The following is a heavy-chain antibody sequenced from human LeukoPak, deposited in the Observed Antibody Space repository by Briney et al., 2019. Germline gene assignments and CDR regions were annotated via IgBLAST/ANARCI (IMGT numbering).Heavy chain of an antibody. Sequence: PSETLSLTCTVSGGSISSYYWSWIRQPPGKGLEWIGYIYYGGSTNYNPSLKSRVTISVDTSKNQFSLKLSSVTAADTAVYYCASTPAVAGTVYFDYWGQGTLVTVSS. D-gene: IGHD6-19*01. CDR2: IYYGGST. J-gene: IGHJ4*02. CDR1: GGSISSYY. CDR3: ASTPAVAGTVYFDY. V-gene: IGHV4-59*01.